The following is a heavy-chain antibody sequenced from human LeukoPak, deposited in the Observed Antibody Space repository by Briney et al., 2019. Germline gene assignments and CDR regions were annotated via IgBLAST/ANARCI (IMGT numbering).Heavy chain of an antibody. J-gene: IGHJ3*02. V-gene: IGHV3-13*01. CDR1: GFTFCDYD. D-gene: IGHD6-19*01. CDR3: ARLYSSGRYANAFDI. Sequence: PGGSLRLSCAASGFTFCDYDMHWVRQATGKGLEWVSAIRSIGDRFYSGSVKGRFTISRENAKNTLYLEMNSLRVGDTAVYYCARLYSSGRYANAFDIWGQGTLVTVSS. CDR2: IRSIGDR.